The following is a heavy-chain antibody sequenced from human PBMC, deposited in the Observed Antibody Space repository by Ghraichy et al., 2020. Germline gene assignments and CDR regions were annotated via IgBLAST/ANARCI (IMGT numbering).Heavy chain of an antibody. D-gene: IGHD3-22*01. J-gene: IGHJ4*02. CDR2: IYYSGST. V-gene: IGHV4-59*01. Sequence: SETLSLTCTVSGGSISSYYWSWIRQPPGKGLEWIGYIYYSGSTNYNPSLKSRVTISVDTSKNQFSLKLSSVTAADTAVYYCARKRGYYDSSGFKTYPFDYWGQGTLVTVSS. CDR1: GGSISSYY. CDR3: ARKRGYYDSSGFKTYPFDY.